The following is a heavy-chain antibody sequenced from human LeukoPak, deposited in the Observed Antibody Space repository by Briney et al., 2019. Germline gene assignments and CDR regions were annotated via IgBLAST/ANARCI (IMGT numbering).Heavy chain of an antibody. J-gene: IGHJ5*02. Sequence: SETLSLTCTVSGGSISSGSYYWSWIRQPAGKGLEWIGRIYTSGSTNYNPSLKSRVTISVDTSKNQFSLKLSSVTAADTAVYYCARDPDTRYCSGGSCSTGSWFDPWGQGTLVTVSS. CDR3: ARDPDTRYCSGGSCSTGSWFDP. CDR1: GGSISSGSYY. V-gene: IGHV4-61*02. CDR2: IYTSGST. D-gene: IGHD2-15*01.